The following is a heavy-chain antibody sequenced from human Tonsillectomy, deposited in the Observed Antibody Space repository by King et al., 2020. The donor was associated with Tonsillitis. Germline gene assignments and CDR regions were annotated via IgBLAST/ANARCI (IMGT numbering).Heavy chain of an antibody. J-gene: IGHJ3*02. CDR2: INHSGST. V-gene: IGHV4-34*01. CDR3: ARGGYTYAYRNDAFDI. D-gene: IGHD3-16*01. Sequence: VQLQQWGAGLLKPSETLSLTCAVYGGSFSGYYWSWIRQSPGKGLEWIGEINHSGSTNYNPSLKSLVTTSVDTSKNHSSLKQSSVTAADTAVYYCARGGYTYAYRNDAFDIWGQGTMVTVSS. CDR1: GGSFSGYY.